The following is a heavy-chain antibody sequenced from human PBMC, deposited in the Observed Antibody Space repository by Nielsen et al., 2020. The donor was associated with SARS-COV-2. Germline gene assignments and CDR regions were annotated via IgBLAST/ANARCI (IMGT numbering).Heavy chain of an antibody. CDR1: VYRFTRYA. D-gene: IGHD3-10*01. CDR2: INTSTGKP. CDR3: AGDNFGSGGTASYGMDV. V-gene: IGHV7-4-1*02. Sequence: SVKVSCMASVYRFTRYALHWVRQPPGEGPEWMGWINTSTGKPTYAQAFTGRFVFSLDTSVSTAYLQISSLKAEDSAVYYCAGDNFGSGGTASYGMDVWGQGTTVTVSS. J-gene: IGHJ6*02.